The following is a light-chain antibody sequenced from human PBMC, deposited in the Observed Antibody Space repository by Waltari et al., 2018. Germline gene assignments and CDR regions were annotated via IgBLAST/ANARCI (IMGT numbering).Light chain of an antibody. CDR1: QNINNW. CDR2: QAS. V-gene: IGKV1-5*03. Sequence: DIQMTQSPSTLSASVGDRVTITCRASQNINNWLAWFQLKPGKAPKLLIYQASGLQSGVPSRFSGSGSGTDFTLTISGLQPDDFATYCCQQYNISPSTCGQWTKVEFK. CDR3: QQYNISPST. J-gene: IGKJ1*01.